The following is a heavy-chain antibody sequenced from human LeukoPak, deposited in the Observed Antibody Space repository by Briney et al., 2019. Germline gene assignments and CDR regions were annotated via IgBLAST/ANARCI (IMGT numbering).Heavy chain of an antibody. CDR3: ASFYDSSGFYWFDP. CDR1: GGTFSSYA. D-gene: IGHD3-22*01. Sequence: GASVKVSCKASGGTFSSYAISWVRQAPGQGLEWMGGIIPIFGTANYAQKFQGRVTITTDESTSTAYMELSSLRSEDTAVYYCASFYDSSGFYWFDPWGQGTLVTVSS. V-gene: IGHV1-69*05. CDR2: IIPIFGTA. J-gene: IGHJ5*02.